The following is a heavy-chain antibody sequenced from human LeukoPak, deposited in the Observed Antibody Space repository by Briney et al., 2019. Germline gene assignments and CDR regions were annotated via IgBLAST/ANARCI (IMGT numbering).Heavy chain of an antibody. CDR2: IYYSGST. D-gene: IGHD1-1*01. CDR1: GGSISSSSYY. V-gene: IGHV4-39*07. J-gene: IGHJ5*02. Sequence: SETLSLTCTVSGGSISSSSYYWGWIRQPPGKGLEWIGSIYYSGSTYYNPSLKSRVTISVDTSKNQFSLRLSSVTAADTAVYYCARELDGDNWFDPWGQGTLVTVSS. CDR3: ARELDGDNWFDP.